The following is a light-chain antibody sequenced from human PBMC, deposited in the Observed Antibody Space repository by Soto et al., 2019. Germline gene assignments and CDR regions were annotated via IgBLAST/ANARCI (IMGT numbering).Light chain of an antibody. V-gene: IGKV1-33*01. Sequence: DIQMTQSPSSLSASVGDRITITCQASQDISNRLNWYHQKPGKAPNLLIYDASNLAAGVPSGFSGSGSGTHFTFTISRLEPEDFAVYYCQQYGSSGTFGQGTKVEIK. CDR2: DAS. J-gene: IGKJ1*01. CDR1: QDISNR. CDR3: QQYGSSGT.